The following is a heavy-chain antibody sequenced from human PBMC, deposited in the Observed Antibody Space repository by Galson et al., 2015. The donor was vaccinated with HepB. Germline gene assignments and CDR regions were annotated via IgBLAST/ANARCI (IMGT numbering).Heavy chain of an antibody. V-gene: IGHV3-33*01. CDR2: IWYDGSNK. J-gene: IGHJ4*02. CDR1: GFTFSSYG. D-gene: IGHD6-19*01. CDR3: ARVGSSGFHGDY. Sequence: SLRLSCAASGFTFSSYGMHWVRQAPGKGLEWVAVIWYDGSNKYYADSVKGRFTISRDNSKNTLYLQMNSLRAKDTAVYYCARVGSSGFHGDYWGQGTLVTVSS.